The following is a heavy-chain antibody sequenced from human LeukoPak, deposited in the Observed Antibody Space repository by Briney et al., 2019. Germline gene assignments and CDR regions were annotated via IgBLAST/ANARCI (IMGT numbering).Heavy chain of an antibody. Sequence: GASVKVSCKASGYTFTGYFMRWVRQAPGQGLEWMGWINPNSGGTNYAQKFQGRVTMTRDTSISTAYMELSRLRSDDTAVYYCARVSSIAVAGREAFDIWGQGTMVTVSS. CDR1: GYTFTGYF. J-gene: IGHJ3*02. V-gene: IGHV1-2*02. CDR3: ARVSSIAVAGREAFDI. CDR2: INPNSGGT. D-gene: IGHD6-19*01.